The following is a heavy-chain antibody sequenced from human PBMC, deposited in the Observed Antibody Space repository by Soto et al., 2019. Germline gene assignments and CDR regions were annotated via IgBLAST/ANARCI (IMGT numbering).Heavy chain of an antibody. D-gene: IGHD4-17*01. Sequence: QITLRESGPTLVKPTQTLTLTCTFSGFSLSSNGMGVRWIRQPPGQALEWLALIYWDEDRQYSPSLQSRLTITKDTSKNQVVLTMTNMEPVDTATYYCAHRGDGAYEGVFDYWGQGTLVTVSS. V-gene: IGHV2-5*02. CDR1: GFSLSSNGMG. J-gene: IGHJ4*02. CDR3: AHRGDGAYEGVFDY. CDR2: IYWDEDR.